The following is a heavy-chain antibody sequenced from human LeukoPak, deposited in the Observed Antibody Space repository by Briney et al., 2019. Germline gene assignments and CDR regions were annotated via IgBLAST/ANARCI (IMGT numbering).Heavy chain of an antibody. Sequence: ASVKVSCKASGYTFTSYGISWVRQAPGQGLEWMGWISAYNGNTNYAQKLQGKVTMTTDTSTSTAYMELRSLRSDDTAVYYCARWGEGGNWGRVVYWGQGTLVTVSS. D-gene: IGHD7-27*01. CDR3: ARWGEGGNWGRVVY. CDR1: GYTFTSYG. V-gene: IGHV1-18*01. J-gene: IGHJ4*02. CDR2: ISAYNGNT.